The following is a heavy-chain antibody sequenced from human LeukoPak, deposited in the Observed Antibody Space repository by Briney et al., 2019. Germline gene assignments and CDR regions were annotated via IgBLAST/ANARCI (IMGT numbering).Heavy chain of an antibody. D-gene: IGHD6-13*01. J-gene: IGHJ1*01. V-gene: IGHV1-46*01. Sequence: ASVKVSCKASGYTFTSYDMHWVRQAPGQGLEWMGIINPSGGSTSYAQIFQGRVTMTRDTSTSIVYMGLSSLRSEDTAVYYCARGGSSWYRGSFQRWGQGTLVTVSS. CDR1: GYTFTSYD. CDR3: ARGGSSWYRGSFQR. CDR2: INPSGGST.